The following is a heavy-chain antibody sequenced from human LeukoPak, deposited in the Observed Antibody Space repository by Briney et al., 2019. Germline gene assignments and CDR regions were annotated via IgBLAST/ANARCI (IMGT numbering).Heavy chain of an antibody. CDR2: ISAYNGNT. J-gene: IGHJ6*02. CDR1: GYTFTSYG. V-gene: IGHV1-18*01. CDR3: ARDGGGYYYYGMDV. D-gene: IGHD3-16*01. Sequence: GASVKVSCKASGYTFTSYGISWVRQAPGQGLEWMGWISAYNGNTNYAQELQGRVTMTTDTSTSTAYMELRSLRSDDTAVYYCARDGGGYYYYGMDVWGQGTTVTVSS.